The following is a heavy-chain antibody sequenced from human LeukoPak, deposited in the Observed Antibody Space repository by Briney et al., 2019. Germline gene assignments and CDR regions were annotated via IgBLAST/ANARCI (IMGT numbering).Heavy chain of an antibody. J-gene: IGHJ6*02. CDR1: GFTFSSYV. CDR2: ISGSGGTT. CDR3: AKDRDPRLWYYYGADV. D-gene: IGHD2-21*01. Sequence: GGSLRLSCSASGFTFSSYVMSWVRQAPGKGLEWVSAISGSGGTTYYADSVRGRFTISRDNSKNTLYLQMNSLRAEDTAVYYCAKDRDPRLWYYYGADVWGQGTTVTVSS. V-gene: IGHV3-23*01.